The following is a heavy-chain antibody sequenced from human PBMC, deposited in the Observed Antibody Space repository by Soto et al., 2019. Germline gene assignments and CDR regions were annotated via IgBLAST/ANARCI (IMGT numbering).Heavy chain of an antibody. Sequence: QVQLVESGGGVVQPGRSLRLSCAASGFTFSNYGMQWVRQAPGNGLEWVAVISYDGSYNYYADSVKGRFTISRDDSENTLYLQMTSLSVEDTADYYCTRDQVGKYDGGGYTYSSDYWGQGTQVTVSS. CDR1: GFTFSNYG. D-gene: IGHD3-22*01. V-gene: IGHV3-30*03. CDR2: ISYDGSYN. CDR3: TRDQVGKYDGGGYTYSSDY. J-gene: IGHJ4*02.